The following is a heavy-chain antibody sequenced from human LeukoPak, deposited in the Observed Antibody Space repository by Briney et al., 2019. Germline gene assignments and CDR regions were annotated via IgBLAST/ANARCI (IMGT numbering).Heavy chain of an antibody. CDR3: TTECAYYYDSSGYDPYYFDY. V-gene: IGHV3-15*01. J-gene: IGHJ4*02. CDR1: GFTFSNAW. D-gene: IGHD3-22*01. CDR2: IKIKNDGGTT. Sequence: GGSLRLSCAASGFTFSNAWMSWVRQAPGKGLEWVGRIKIKNDGGTTDYAAPVKGRFTISRDDSKNTLYLQMNSLKTEDTAVYYCTTECAYYYDSSGYDPYYFDYWGQGTLVTVSS.